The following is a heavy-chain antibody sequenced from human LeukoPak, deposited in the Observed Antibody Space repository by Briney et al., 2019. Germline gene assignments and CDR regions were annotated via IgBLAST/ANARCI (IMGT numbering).Heavy chain of an antibody. CDR2: IIPILDIS. D-gene: IGHD2-15*01. V-gene: IGHV1-69*04. J-gene: IGHJ6*02. CDR3: ARHVGPTSRRSYYYYGLDV. CDR1: GGTFSTYA. Sequence: VASVNVSCKASGGTFSTYAFSWVRQAPGHGLEWMGRIIPILDISNYAQKFQDRVTFTVNKSTNTAFMELSSLRSEDTATYYCARHVGPTSRRSYYYYGLDVWGQGTTVTVSS.